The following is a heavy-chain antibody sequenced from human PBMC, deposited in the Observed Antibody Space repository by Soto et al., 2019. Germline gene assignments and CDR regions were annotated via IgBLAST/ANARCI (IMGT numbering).Heavy chain of an antibody. CDR3: AREGFCISTSCRNNFYY. V-gene: IGHV1-69*13. J-gene: IGHJ4*02. Sequence: SVKVSCKASGGTFSSYAISWGRQAPGQGLEWMGGIIPIFGTANYAQKFQGRVTITADESTSTAYMELSSLRSEDTAVYYCAREGFCISTSCRNNFYYCGQGTLVPVSS. CDR2: IIPIFGTA. CDR1: GGTFSSYA. D-gene: IGHD2-2*01.